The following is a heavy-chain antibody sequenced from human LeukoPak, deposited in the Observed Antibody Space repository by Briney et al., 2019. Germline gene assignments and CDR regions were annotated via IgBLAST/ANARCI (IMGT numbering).Heavy chain of an antibody. J-gene: IGHJ4*02. Sequence: PGGSLRLSCAASGFTFSSYWMSWVRQAPGKGLEWVANIKQDGSEKYYVDSVKGRFTISRDNAKNSLYLQMNSLRAEDTAVSYCARTVGDYTPGGFDYWGQGTLVTVSS. V-gene: IGHV3-7*01. CDR3: ARTVGDYTPGGFDY. CDR2: IKQDGSEK. D-gene: IGHD2-21*02. CDR1: GFTFSSYW.